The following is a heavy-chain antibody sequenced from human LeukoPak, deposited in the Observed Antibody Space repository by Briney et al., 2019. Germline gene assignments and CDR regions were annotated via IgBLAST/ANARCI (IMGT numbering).Heavy chain of an antibody. V-gene: IGHV1-2*02. CDR1: GYTFTSYY. D-gene: IGHD3-3*01. CDR2: INPNSGGT. Sequence: GASVKVSCKASGYTFTSYYMHWVRQAPGQGLEWMGWINPNSGGTNYAQKFQGRVTMTRDTSISTAYMELSRLRSDDTAVYYCARGENVLRFLDSNNWFDPWGQGTLVTVPS. CDR3: ARGENVLRFLDSNNWFDP. J-gene: IGHJ5*02.